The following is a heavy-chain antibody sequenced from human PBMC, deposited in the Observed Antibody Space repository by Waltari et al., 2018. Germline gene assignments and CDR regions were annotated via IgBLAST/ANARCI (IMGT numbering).Heavy chain of an antibody. CDR3: ARHRGYGSTWGWFDP. Sequence: QVQLQESGPGLVKPSETLSLTCTVPGGSISGYYWSWIRQPPGKGLEWIGYSDYNGRTNYEPSLNTRVTISLDTSKNQVSLRLSSVTATDTAVYYCARHRGYGSTWGWFDPWGQGTLVTVSS. CDR1: GGSISGYY. V-gene: IGHV4-59*08. J-gene: IGHJ5*02. CDR2: SDYNGRT. D-gene: IGHD6-13*01.